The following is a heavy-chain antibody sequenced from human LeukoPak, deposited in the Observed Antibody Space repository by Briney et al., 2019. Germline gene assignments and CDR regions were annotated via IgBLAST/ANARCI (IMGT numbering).Heavy chain of an antibody. CDR2: ISADNGKT. V-gene: IGHV1-18*04. CDR3: ARGLGFGEFPFDY. D-gene: IGHD3-10*01. J-gene: IGHJ4*02. Sequence: ASVKVSCKASGYTFTSYGISWVRQAPGQGLEWMGWISADNGKTNYAQKLQRRVTITTDTSTSTAYIELRRLRSDETPVYYCARGLGFGEFPFDYWGQGTLVTVSS. CDR1: GYTFTSYG.